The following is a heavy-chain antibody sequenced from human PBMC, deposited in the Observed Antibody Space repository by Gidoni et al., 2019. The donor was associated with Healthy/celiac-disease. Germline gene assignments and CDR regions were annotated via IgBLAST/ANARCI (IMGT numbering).Heavy chain of an antibody. Sequence: QVQLQQWGAGLLKPSETLSLTCAVYGGSFSGYYWSWIRQPPGTGLEWIGEINHSGSTNYNPSLKSRVTIAVDTSKNQFSLKLSSVTAADTAVYYCARGPGAYSSGWYGTPGFGYWGQGTLVTVSS. CDR3: ARGPGAYSSGWYGTPGFGY. J-gene: IGHJ4*02. CDR2: INHSGST. V-gene: IGHV4-34*01. D-gene: IGHD6-19*01. CDR1: GGSFSGYY.